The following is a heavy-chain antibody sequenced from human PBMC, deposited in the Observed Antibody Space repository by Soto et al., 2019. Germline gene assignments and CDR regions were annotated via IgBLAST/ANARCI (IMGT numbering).Heavy chain of an antibody. Sequence: QVQLQESGPGLVKPSQTLSLTCTVSGGSISSGGYYWSWIRQHPGKGLEWIGYIYYSGSTYYNPSLKSRVTISVDTSKNQFSLKLSSVTAADTAVYSCARPPPGGFGESNAFDIWGQGTMVTVSS. CDR1: GGSISSGGYY. CDR2: IYYSGST. V-gene: IGHV4-31*03. J-gene: IGHJ3*02. D-gene: IGHD3-10*01. CDR3: ARPPPGGFGESNAFDI.